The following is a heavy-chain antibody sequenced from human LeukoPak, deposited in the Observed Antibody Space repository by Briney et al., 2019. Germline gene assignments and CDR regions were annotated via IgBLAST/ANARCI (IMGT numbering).Heavy chain of an antibody. Sequence: SETLSLTCTVSGGSISSHYWSWIRQPPGKGLEWIGYIYYSGSTNYNPSLKSRVTISVDTSKNQFSLKLSSVTAADTAVYYCAGDSSSGASTYYYYYYYYMDVWGKGTTVTVSS. V-gene: IGHV4-59*11. CDR3: AGDSSSGASTYYYYYYYYMDV. J-gene: IGHJ6*03. CDR1: GGSISSHY. CDR2: IYYSGST. D-gene: IGHD6-13*01.